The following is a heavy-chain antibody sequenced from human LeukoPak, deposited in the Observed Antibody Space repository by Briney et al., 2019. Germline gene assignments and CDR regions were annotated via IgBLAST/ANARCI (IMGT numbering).Heavy chain of an antibody. CDR2: IRYDGSNK. J-gene: IGHJ4*02. D-gene: IGHD3-22*01. CDR3: AKDLRDSSGYYADY. CDR1: GFTFSSYG. V-gene: IGHV3-30*02. Sequence: GGSLRLSCAASGFTFSSYGMHWVRQAPGKGLEWVAFIRYDGSNKYYADSVKGRFTISRDNSKNTLYLQMNSLRAEDTAVYYCAKDLRDSSGYYADYWGQGTLVTVSS.